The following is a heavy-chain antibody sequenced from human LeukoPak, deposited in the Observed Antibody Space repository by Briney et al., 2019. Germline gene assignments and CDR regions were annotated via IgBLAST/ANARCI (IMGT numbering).Heavy chain of an antibody. CDR2: IHTYNGNT. CDR3: ARISVLAAADV. V-gene: IGHV1-18*01. D-gene: IGHD6-13*01. Sequence: GASVKVSCKASGYTFTNYGISWVRQAPGQGLEWMGWIHTYNGNTNYAQKFQGRVTMTTDTSTSTAYMELRSLRSDDTAVYYCARISVLAAADVWGQGTQVTVSS. J-gene: IGHJ4*02. CDR1: GYTFTNYG.